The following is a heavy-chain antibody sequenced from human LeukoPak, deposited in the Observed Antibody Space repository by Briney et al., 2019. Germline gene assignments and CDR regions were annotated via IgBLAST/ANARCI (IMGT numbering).Heavy chain of an antibody. CDR2: ISSSSSTI. CDR1: GFTFSSYS. J-gene: IGHJ4*02. V-gene: IGHV3-48*01. Sequence: PGGSLSLSCAASGFTFSSYSMTWVRQAPGKGLEWVSYISSSSSTIYYADSVKGRFTISRDNAKNSLYLQMNSLRAEDTAVYYCARAAVRGVFDYWGQGTLVTVSS. D-gene: IGHD3-10*01. CDR3: ARAAVRGVFDY.